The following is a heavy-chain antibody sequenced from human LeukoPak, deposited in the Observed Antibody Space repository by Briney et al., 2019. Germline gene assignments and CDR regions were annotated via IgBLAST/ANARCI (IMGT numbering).Heavy chain of an antibody. Sequence: ASVKVSCKASGYTFTSYDINWVRQATGQGLEWMGWMNPNSGNTGYAQKFQGRVTMTEDTSTDTAHMELSGLRSEDTAVYYCATEGWEFPGFDYWGQGTLVTVSS. J-gene: IGHJ4*02. V-gene: IGHV1-8*02. D-gene: IGHD1-26*01. CDR3: ATEGWEFPGFDY. CDR2: MNPNSGNT. CDR1: GYTFTSYD.